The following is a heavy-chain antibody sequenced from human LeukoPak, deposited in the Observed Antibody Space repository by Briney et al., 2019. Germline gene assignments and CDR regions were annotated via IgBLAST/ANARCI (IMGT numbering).Heavy chain of an antibody. CDR3: ARDLGSYYGMDV. CDR1: GGTFSSYT. V-gene: IGHV1-69*04. CDR2: ITPILGIA. D-gene: IGHD6-25*01. Sequence: ASVKVSCKASGGTFSSYTISWVRQAPGQGLEWMGRITPILGIANYAQKFQGRVTITADKSTSTAYMELSSLRSEDTAVYYCARDLGSYYGMDVWGQGTTVTVSS. J-gene: IGHJ6*02.